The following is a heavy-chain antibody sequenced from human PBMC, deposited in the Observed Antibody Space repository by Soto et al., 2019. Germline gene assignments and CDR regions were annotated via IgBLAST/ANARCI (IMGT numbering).Heavy chain of an antibody. J-gene: IGHJ4*01. Sequence: SETLSLTCTVSGASMSNDYWSWIRQPPGKGLECIGYIYSNGIANYSPSLKSRVTISMDSSKNQFSLKLSSVTAADTAVYHCARLGLRVYDFDSWGQGTLVTVSS. CDR3: ARLGLRVYDFDS. D-gene: IGHD3-16*01. CDR2: IYSNGIA. CDR1: GASMSNDY. V-gene: IGHV4-59*01.